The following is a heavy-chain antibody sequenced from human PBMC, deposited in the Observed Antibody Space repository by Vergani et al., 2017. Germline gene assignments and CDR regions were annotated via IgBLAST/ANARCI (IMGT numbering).Heavy chain of an antibody. CDR2: IYYSGST. Sequence: QLQESGPGLVKPSATLSLTCSVSGASIRSSNYYWGWIRQPPGKGLEWIGYIYYSGSTYYNPSLKSRVTISVDTSKNQFSLKLSSVTASDTAVYYCARVSYFDRGGDYWGQGTLVTVSS. CDR1: GASIRSSNYY. CDR3: ARVSYFDRGGDY. J-gene: IGHJ4*02. D-gene: IGHD3-9*01. V-gene: IGHV4-30-4*08.